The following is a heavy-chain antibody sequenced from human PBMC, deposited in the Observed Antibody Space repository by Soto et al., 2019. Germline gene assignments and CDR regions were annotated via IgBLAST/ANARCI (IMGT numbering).Heavy chain of an antibody. J-gene: IGHJ5*02. CDR3: ARYSPELWFGELSWFDP. CDR2: YSGST. Sequence: YSGSTYYSPYLKIRFTISVDTSKNQFSLKLRSVTAADTAVYYCARYSPELWFGELSWFDPWGQGTLVTVSS. D-gene: IGHD3-10*01. V-gene: IGHV4-39*01.